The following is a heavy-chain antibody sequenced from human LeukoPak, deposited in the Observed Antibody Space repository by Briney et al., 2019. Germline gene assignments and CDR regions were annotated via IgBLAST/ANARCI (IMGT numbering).Heavy chain of an antibody. Sequence: SETLSLTCTVSGGSISSYYWSWIRQPPGKGLEWIGYIYYSGTTNYNPSLKSRVTISVDTSKNQFSLKLSSVTAADTAVYYCARGPPNEQKTAGHYFDYWGQGTLVTVSS. CDR2: IYYSGTT. J-gene: IGHJ4*02. D-gene: IGHD2-21*02. CDR3: ARGPPNEQKTAGHYFDY. V-gene: IGHV4-59*12. CDR1: GGSISSYY.